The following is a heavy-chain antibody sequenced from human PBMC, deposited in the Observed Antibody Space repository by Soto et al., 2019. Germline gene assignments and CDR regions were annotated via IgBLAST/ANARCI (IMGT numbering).Heavy chain of an antibody. CDR2: IYYSGST. CDR3: AKYHSGDFIY. V-gene: IGHV4-59*08. J-gene: IGHJ4*02. Sequence: PSETLSLTCTVSGGSISSYYWSWIRQPPGKGLEWIGYIYYSGSTNYNPSLKSRVTISVDTSKNQFSLKLSSVTAADTAVYYCAKYHSGDFIYGGQGSLVPVCS. CDR1: GGSISSYY. D-gene: IGHD4-17*01.